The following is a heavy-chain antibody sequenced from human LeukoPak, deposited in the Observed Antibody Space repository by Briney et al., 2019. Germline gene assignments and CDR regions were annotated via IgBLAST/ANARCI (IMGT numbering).Heavy chain of an antibody. J-gene: IGHJ3*02. D-gene: IGHD3-16*01. Sequence: PSETLSLTCTVSGYSISNGYYWGWIRQPPGKGLEWIGSIYHSGSTNYNPSLKSRVTISVDTSKNQFSLKLSSVTAADTAVYYCARAVLRLGESDAFDIWGQGTMVTVSS. V-gene: IGHV4-38-2*02. CDR1: GYSISNGYY. CDR3: ARAVLRLGESDAFDI. CDR2: IYHSGST.